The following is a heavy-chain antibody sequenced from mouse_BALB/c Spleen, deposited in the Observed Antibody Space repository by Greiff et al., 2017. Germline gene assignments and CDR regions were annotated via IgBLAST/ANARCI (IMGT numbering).Heavy chain of an antibody. CDR1: GFTFKDSY. CDR3: EGAYGYDPFAY. CDR2: IDPANGNT. V-gene: IGHV14-3*02. Sequence: AQLQQSGAELVKPGASVKLSCTASGFTFKDSYMHWVKQRPEQGLEWIGRIDPANGNTKYDPKFQGKATITADTSSNTAYLQLSSLTSEDTAVYYCEGAYGYDPFAYWGQGTLVTVSA. J-gene: IGHJ3*01. D-gene: IGHD2-2*01.